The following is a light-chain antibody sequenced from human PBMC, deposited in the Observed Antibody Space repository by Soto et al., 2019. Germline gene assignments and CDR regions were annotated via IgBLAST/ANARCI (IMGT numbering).Light chain of an antibody. CDR2: SAS. Sequence: EIVLTQSPGTLSLSPGERATLSCRASQSITSNYLAWYQQKPGQAPRLLIYSASTRATGIPDRFSGSGSGTDFTLTISRLGPEDFAVYYCQQYGSAPRTFGLGTKVEIK. CDR1: QSITSNY. V-gene: IGKV3-20*01. CDR3: QQYGSAPRT. J-gene: IGKJ1*01.